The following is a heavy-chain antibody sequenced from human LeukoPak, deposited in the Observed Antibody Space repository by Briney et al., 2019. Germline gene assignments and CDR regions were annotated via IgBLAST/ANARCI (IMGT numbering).Heavy chain of an antibody. D-gene: IGHD3-16*02. CDR3: ARLRLGELSPPDY. CDR2: IYPRDSDT. Sequence: GESLKISCKGSGYKFTNYWIAWVRQMPGQGLEWLGIIYPRDSDTRYSPSFQGQVTISVNTSIDTAYLQWSSVRASDTAMYYCARLRLGELSPPDYWGQGTLVTVSS. CDR1: GYKFTNYW. V-gene: IGHV5-51*01. J-gene: IGHJ4*02.